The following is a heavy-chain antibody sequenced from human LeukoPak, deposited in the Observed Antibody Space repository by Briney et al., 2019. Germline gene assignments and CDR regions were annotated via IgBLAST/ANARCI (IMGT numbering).Heavy chain of an antibody. CDR1: GGSISSYY. Sequence: SETLSLTCTVSGGSISSYYWSWIRRPAGKGLEWIGRIYTSGSTNYNPSLKSRVTMSVDTSKNQFSLKLSSVTAADTAVYYCARGYYYDSSGYYSDAFDIWGQGTMVTVSS. D-gene: IGHD3-22*01. V-gene: IGHV4-4*07. CDR3: ARGYYYDSSGYYSDAFDI. J-gene: IGHJ3*02. CDR2: IYTSGST.